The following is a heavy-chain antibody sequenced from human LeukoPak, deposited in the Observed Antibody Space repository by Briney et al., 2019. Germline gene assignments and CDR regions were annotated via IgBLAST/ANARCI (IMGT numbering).Heavy chain of an antibody. V-gene: IGHV4-39*01. J-gene: IGHJ6*02. Sequence: SSETLSLTCTVSGGSISSSSYYWGWIRQPPGKGLEWIGSIYYSGSTYYNPSLKSRVTISVDTSKNQFSLKLSSVTAADTAVYYCASFIVVVPAAMFFYYYYGMDVWGQGTRSPSP. CDR1: GGSISSSSYY. CDR2: IYYSGST. D-gene: IGHD2-2*01. CDR3: ASFIVVVPAAMFFYYYYGMDV.